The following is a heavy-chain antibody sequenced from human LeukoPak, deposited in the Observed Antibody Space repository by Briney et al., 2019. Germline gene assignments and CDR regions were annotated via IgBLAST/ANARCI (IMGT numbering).Heavy chain of an antibody. D-gene: IGHD2-2*01. J-gene: IGHJ4*02. Sequence: ASVKVSCKASGYTFTSHDINWVRQASGQGLEWMGWMNPNSGNTGYAQKFQGRVTMTRSTSISTAYMELRSLRFDDTAVYYCARDKGCSSTRCPPPGYDYWGQGTLVTVSS. V-gene: IGHV1-8*01. CDR1: GYTFTSHD. CDR2: MNPNSGNT. CDR3: ARDKGCSSTRCPPPGYDY.